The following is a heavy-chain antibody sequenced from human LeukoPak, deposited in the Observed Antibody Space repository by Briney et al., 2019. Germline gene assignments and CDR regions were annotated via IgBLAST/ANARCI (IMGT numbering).Heavy chain of an antibody. D-gene: IGHD2-15*01. V-gene: IGHV4-59*02. Sequence: SETLSLTCAVSGVSVSNFYWSWIRQPPGKGLDWIGYIHYTGTTNYSPPLKSRATILVDTSKNQFSLRLTSVTAEDTAVYYCARGGWSLDYWGQGILVTVSS. CDR1: GVSVSNFY. J-gene: IGHJ4*02. CDR3: ARGGWSLDY. CDR2: IHYTGTT.